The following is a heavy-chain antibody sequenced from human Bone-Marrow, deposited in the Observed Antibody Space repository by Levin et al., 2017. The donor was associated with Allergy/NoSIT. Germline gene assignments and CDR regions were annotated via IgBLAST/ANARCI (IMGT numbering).Heavy chain of an antibody. Sequence: SETLSLTCSVFGDSISNGDHYWSWIRQPPGKGLEWIGFIYDTGSTYYNPSLRSRLSLSVDTSKNQFSLRVTSMTAADTAVYYCARGAPFGGKDYWGQGTLVTVST. CDR1: GDSISNGDHY. V-gene: IGHV4-30-4*01. CDR3: ARGAPFGGKDY. D-gene: IGHD4-23*01. J-gene: IGHJ4*02. CDR2: IYDTGST.